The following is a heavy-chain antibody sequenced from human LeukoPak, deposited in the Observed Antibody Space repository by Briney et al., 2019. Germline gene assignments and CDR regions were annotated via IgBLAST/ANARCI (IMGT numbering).Heavy chain of an antibody. Sequence: PGRSLRLSCAASGFTFDDYAMNWVRQVPGKGLEWVSGISWNSGSKGYADSVKGRFTISRDNAKNSLYLQMNSLRAEDTALYYCAKGYSSSGTDAFDIWGQGTMVTVSS. CDR3: AKGYSSSGTDAFDI. V-gene: IGHV3-9*01. CDR1: GFTFDDYA. CDR2: ISWNSGSK. J-gene: IGHJ3*02. D-gene: IGHD6-13*01.